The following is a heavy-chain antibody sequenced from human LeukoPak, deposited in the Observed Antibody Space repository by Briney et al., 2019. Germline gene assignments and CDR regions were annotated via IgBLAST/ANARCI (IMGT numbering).Heavy chain of an antibody. J-gene: IGHJ4*02. CDR2: IYYSGSAGST. D-gene: IGHD3-9*01. CDR3: ARHLYDKTGRPLDS. CDR1: GDSINSGVSY. V-gene: IGHV4-39*01. Sequence: SETLSLTCSVSGDSINSGVSYWAWIRQPPGKGLEWIGTIYYSGSAGSTYYNPSLKGRVTISVDTSKNQFSLNLSSVTAADTAIYYCARHLYDKTGRPLDSWGQGTLVTVSS.